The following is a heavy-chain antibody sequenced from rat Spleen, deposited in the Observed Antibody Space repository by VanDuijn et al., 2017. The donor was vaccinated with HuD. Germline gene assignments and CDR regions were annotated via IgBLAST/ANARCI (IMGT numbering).Heavy chain of an antibody. J-gene: IGHJ4*01. D-gene: IGHD1-12*03. V-gene: IGHV2-43*01. Sequence: QVQLKESGPGLVQPSQTLSLTCTVSGFSLTSYHVSWVRQFPGKGLEWMGVIWTGGSTAYNSLLKSRLSISRDISKSQVFLKMNSLQTEDTATYYCARDRGVSMMVPLMDAWGQGASVTVSS. CDR2: IWTGGST. CDR1: GFSLTSYH. CDR3: ARDRGVSMMVPLMDA.